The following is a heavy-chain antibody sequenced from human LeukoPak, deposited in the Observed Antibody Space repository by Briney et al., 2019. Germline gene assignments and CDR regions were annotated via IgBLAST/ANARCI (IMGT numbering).Heavy chain of an antibody. J-gene: IGHJ4*02. Sequence: PGGSLRLSCAASGFTFSSYAMHWVRQAPGKGLEWVAVISYDGSNKYYADSVKGRFTISRDNSKNTLYLQMNSLRAEDTAVYYCARVPTLSGWPYYFDYWGQGTLVTVSS. CDR2: ISYDGSNK. CDR3: ARVPTLSGWPYYFDY. CDR1: GFTFSSYA. V-gene: IGHV3-30-3*01. D-gene: IGHD6-19*01.